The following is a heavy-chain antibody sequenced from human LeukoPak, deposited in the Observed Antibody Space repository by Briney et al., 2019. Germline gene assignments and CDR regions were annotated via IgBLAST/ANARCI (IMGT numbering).Heavy chain of an antibody. CDR2: ISSSGSTI. CDR3: AGGTTGTPSFDY. Sequence: GGSLRLSCAASGFTFSDYYMSFIRQAPGKGLEWVSYISSSGSTIYYADSVKGRFTISRDNAKNSLYLQMNSLRVEDTAVYYCAGGTTGTPSFDYWGQGTLVPSPQ. D-gene: IGHD1-1*01. V-gene: IGHV3-11*04. J-gene: IGHJ4*02. CDR1: GFTFSDYY.